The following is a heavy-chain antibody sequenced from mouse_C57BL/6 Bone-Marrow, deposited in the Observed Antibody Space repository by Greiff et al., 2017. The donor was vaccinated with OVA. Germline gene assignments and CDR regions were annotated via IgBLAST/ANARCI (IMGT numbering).Heavy chain of an antibody. D-gene: IGHD1-1*01. CDR2: IDPETGGT. V-gene: IGHV1-15*01. CDR1: GYTFTDYE. CDR3: TRGATTVVAPFDY. Sequence: VHLVESGAELVRPGASVTLSCKASGYTFTDYEMHWVKQTPVHGLEWIGAIDPETGGTAYNQKFKGKAILTADKSSSTAYMELRSLTSEDSAVYYCTRGATTVVAPFDYWGQGTTLTVSS. J-gene: IGHJ2*01.